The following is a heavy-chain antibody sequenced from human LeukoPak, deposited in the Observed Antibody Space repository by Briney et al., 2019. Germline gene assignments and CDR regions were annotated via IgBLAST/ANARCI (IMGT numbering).Heavy chain of an antibody. V-gene: IGHV1-8*03. CDR2: MNPNSGNT. J-gene: IGHJ3*02. Sequence: ASVKVSCKASGYTFNDYDINWVRQATGQGLEWMGWMNPNSGNTGYAQKFQGRVTITRDTSISTAYLDLSSLRYEDTAVYYCTRAYWGGQDAFDIWGQGTMVIVSS. CDR1: GYTFNDYD. CDR3: TRAYWGGQDAFDI. D-gene: IGHD7-27*01.